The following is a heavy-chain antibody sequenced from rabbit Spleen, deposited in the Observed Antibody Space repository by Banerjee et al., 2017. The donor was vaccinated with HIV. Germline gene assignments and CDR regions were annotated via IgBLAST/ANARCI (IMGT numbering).Heavy chain of an antibody. V-gene: IGHV1S45*01. CDR1: GFSFSSSYD. CDR3: ARDNGGGGPDLGL. D-gene: IGHD3-1*01. J-gene: IGHJ4*01. Sequence: QEQLVESGGGLVKPGASLTLTCTASGFSFSSSYDMCWVRQAPGKGLEWIGCIDIGIITGTYYASWAKGRFTISETSSTTVTLQLNSLTAADTATYFCARDNGGGGPDLGLWGQGTLVTVS. CDR2: IDIGIITGT.